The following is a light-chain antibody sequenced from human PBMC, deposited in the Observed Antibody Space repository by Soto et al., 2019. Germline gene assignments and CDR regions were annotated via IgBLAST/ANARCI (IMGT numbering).Light chain of an antibody. CDR3: QQSYTSPPWT. CDR2: GAS. V-gene: IGKV1-39*01. CDR1: QSIATY. J-gene: IGKJ1*01. Sequence: DIQMTQSPSSLSASVGDRITITYRASQSIATYLNWYQQKPGKAPKLLIYGASSLQSGVPSRFSGSGSGTDFTLTVSGLQPEDFATYYCQQSYTSPPWTFGQGTKVDIK.